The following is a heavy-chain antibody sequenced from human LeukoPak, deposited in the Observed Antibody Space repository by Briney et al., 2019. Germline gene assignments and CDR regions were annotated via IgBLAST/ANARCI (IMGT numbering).Heavy chain of an antibody. CDR2: IYYSGST. D-gene: IGHD1-26*01. V-gene: IGHV4-34*01. CDR1: GGSFSGYY. CDR3: ARHDGSGSYYAWFDP. J-gene: IGHJ5*02. Sequence: SETLSLTCAVYGGSFSGYYWSWIRQPPGKGLEWIGSIYYSGSTYYNPSLKSRVTISVDTSKNQFSLKLTSVTAADTAVYYCARHDGSGSYYAWFDPWGQGTLVTVSS.